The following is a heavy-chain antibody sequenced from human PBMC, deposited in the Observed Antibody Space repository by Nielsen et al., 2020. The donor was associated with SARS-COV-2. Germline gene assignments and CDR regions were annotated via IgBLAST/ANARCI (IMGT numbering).Heavy chain of an antibody. D-gene: IGHD6-6*01. V-gene: IGHV4-34*01. CDR1: GGSFSGYY. J-gene: IGHJ4*02. CDR2: INHSGST. CDR3: ASVQPAARPFDY. Sequence: SETLSLTCDVYGGSFSGYYWSWIRQPPGKGLEWIGEINHSGSTNYNPSLKSRVTISVDTSKNQFSLKLSSVTAADTAVYYCASVQPAARPFDYWGQGTLVTVSS.